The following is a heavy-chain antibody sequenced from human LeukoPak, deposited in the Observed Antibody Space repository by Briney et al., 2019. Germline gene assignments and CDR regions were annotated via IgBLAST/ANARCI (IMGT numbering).Heavy chain of an antibody. CDR3: ARVKYRGYDSLGQDAFDI. V-gene: IGHV4-59*01. CDR1: GGTINNYY. D-gene: IGHD5-12*01. CDR2: IYYSGSA. Sequence: HSETLSLTCTVSGGTINNYYWSWIRQPPGKGLEWIGYIYYSGSANCNPSLTSRVIISADTSKNKFSLKLTSVTAADTAVYYCARVKYRGYDSLGQDAFDIWGQGTMVTVSS. J-gene: IGHJ3*02.